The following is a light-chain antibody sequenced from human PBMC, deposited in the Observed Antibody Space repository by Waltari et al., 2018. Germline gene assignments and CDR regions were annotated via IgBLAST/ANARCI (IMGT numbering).Light chain of an antibody. J-gene: IGLJ2*01. CDR3: SSYVASRIV. Sequence: QSALTQPPSASGSPGQSVTLSFTGTTNDIGSYDYVSWYHHHPGKAPKLIIYEVSNRPSGVSKRFSGSKSGSTASLTVSALQVEDEAIYYCSSYVASRIVFGGGTRLTVL. CDR1: TNDIGSYDY. V-gene: IGLV2-8*01. CDR2: EVS.